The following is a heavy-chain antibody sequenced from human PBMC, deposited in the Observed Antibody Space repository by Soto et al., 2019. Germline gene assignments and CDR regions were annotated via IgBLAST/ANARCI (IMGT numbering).Heavy chain of an antibody. Sequence: QVQLVQSGAEVEKPGSSVKVSCKASGGIFSTYAISWLRQAPGQGLEWMGGIIPLFGTPNYAQRLQGRVTMTADESTSTAYMELSRLRSEDTAVYYCARDRDDYGSGNYYNRIDFWGQGTLVTVSS. V-gene: IGHV1-69*01. J-gene: IGHJ4*02. CDR1: GGIFSTYA. D-gene: IGHD3-10*01. CDR3: ARDRDDYGSGNYYNRIDF. CDR2: IIPLFGTP.